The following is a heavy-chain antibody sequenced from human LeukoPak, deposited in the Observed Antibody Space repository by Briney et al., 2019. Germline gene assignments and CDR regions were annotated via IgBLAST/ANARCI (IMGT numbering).Heavy chain of an antibody. V-gene: IGHV1-2*02. CDR1: GYTFADYY. CDR2: INPKTGVT. Sequence: ASVKVSCKTSGYTFADYYLTWVRQAPGQGFEWLGWINPKTGVTKYAQNLLGRVTMTSDTSISTAYMELSRLTSDDTALYFCARDIILNSWGQGTLVTVSS. J-gene: IGHJ4*02. D-gene: IGHD1-14*01. CDR3: ARDIILNS.